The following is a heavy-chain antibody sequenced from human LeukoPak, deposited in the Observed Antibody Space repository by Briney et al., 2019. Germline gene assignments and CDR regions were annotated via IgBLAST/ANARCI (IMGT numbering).Heavy chain of an antibody. Sequence: PSETLSLTCTVSGGSISSSSYYWGWNPQPPGKGREWFGSIYYSGCYLYNPSLMRRVTISVDTSKNQFSRKLISVSAADKAEYYGASFLSIVVACQAQKYYFDCWVQPALVTFCS. D-gene: IGHD2-2*01. V-gene: IGHV4-39*07. CDR3: ASFLSIVVACQAQKYYFDC. CDR1: GGSISSSSYY. J-gene: IGHJ4*02. CDR2: IYYSGCY.